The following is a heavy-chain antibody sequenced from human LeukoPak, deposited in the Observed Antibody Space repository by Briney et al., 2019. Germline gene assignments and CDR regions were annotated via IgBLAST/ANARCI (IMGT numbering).Heavy chain of an antibody. CDR1: GYTFTGYY. D-gene: IGHD6-6*01. V-gene: IGHV1-2*02. CDR3: ARDFPKVDSSCFDY. J-gene: IGHJ4*02. CDR2: INPNSGGT. Sequence: ASVKVPCKASGYTFTGYYMHWVRQAPGQGLEWMGWINPNSGGTNYAQKFQGRVTMTRDTSISTAYMELSRLRSDDTAVYYCARDFPKVDSSCFDYWGQGTLVTVSS.